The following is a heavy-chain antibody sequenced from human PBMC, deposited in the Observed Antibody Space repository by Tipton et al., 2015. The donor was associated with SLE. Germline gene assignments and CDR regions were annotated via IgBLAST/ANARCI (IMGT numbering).Heavy chain of an antibody. J-gene: IGHJ3*02. Sequence: LRLSCTVSGGSISSSSYYWSWIRQPPGKGLEWIGYIYYSGSTNYNPSLKSRVTISVDTSKNQFSLKLSSVTAADTAVYYCARDSGIGAFDIWGQGTMVTVSS. CDR3: ARDSGIGAFDI. D-gene: IGHD6-13*01. V-gene: IGHV4-61*01. CDR1: GGSISSSSYY. CDR2: IYYSGST.